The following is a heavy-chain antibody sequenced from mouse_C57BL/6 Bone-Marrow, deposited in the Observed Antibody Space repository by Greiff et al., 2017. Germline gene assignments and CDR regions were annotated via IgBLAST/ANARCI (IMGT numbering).Heavy chain of an antibody. CDR3: ARPQGIYGYLYYYARDY. CDR2: IYPRSGNT. D-gene: IGHD2-2*01. J-gene: IGHJ4*01. Sequence: VQLQQSGAELARPGASVKLSCKASGYTFTSYGISWVKQRTGQGLEWIGEIYPRSGNTYYNEKFKGKATLTADKSSSTAYMELRSLTSEDSAVYFCARPQGIYGYLYYYARDYWGQGTSVTVSS. CDR1: GYTFTSYG. V-gene: IGHV1-81*01.